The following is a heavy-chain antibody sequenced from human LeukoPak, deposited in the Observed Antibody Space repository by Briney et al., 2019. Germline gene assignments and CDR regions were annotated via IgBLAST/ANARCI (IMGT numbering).Heavy chain of an antibody. D-gene: IGHD6-13*01. Sequence: PETLSLTCTVSGGSITNHYWSWIRQPPGKGLEWIGYIHYSGSTDYNASLKSRVTISLDTSKNQFSLNLSSVTAADTAVYYCARGFIAASGNGFDYWGQGTLATVSS. J-gene: IGHJ4*02. V-gene: IGHV4-59*11. CDR1: GGSITNHY. CDR3: ARGFIAASGNGFDY. CDR2: IHYSGST.